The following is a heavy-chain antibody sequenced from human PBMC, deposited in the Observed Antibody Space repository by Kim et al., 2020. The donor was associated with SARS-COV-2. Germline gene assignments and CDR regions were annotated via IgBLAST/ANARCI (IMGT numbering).Heavy chain of an antibody. CDR3: ARDGGSSGYYSDAFDI. Sequence: LKSRVTISVDTSKNQFSLKLSSVTAADTAVYYCARDGGSSGYYSDAFDIWGQGTMVTVSS. V-gene: IGHV4-59*01. J-gene: IGHJ3*02. D-gene: IGHD3-22*01.